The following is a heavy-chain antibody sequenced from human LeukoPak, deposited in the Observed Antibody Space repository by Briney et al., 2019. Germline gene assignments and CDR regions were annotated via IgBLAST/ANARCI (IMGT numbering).Heavy chain of an antibody. Sequence: GGSLRLSCAASGFTFSSYSMNWVRQAPGKGLEWVSYISSSSSTIYYADSVKGRFTISRDNAKNSLYLQMNSLRAEDTAVYYCARDTAYDILTGYPDYWGQGTLVTVSS. CDR1: GFTFSSYS. D-gene: IGHD3-9*01. CDR3: ARDTAYDILTGYPDY. CDR2: ISSSSSTI. J-gene: IGHJ4*02. V-gene: IGHV3-48*01.